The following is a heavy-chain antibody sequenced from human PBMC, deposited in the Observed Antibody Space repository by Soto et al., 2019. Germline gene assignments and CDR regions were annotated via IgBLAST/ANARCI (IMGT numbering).Heavy chain of an antibody. V-gene: IGHV1-69*13. CDR1: VGTFSSYV. Sequence: SVKVSCKASVGTFSSYVISWVRKTPGQGLEWMGGIIPIFGTANYAQKFQGRVTITADESTSTAYMELSSLRSEDTAVYYCAGDKINDYGVSDYGMDVWGQGTTVTVSS. CDR3: AGDKINDYGVSDYGMDV. D-gene: IGHD4-17*01. CDR2: IIPIFGTA. J-gene: IGHJ6*02.